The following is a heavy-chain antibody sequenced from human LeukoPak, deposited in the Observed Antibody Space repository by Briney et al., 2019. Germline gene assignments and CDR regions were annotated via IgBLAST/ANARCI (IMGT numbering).Heavy chain of an antibody. CDR3: ARWSVSRGSRY. CDR2: INHSGST. CDR1: GGSISSGGYS. J-gene: IGHJ4*02. Sequence: PSETLSLTCAVSGGSISSGGYSWSWVRQPPGEGLEWIGEINHSGSTNYNPSLKSRVTISVDTSKNQFSLNLSSVTAADTAVYYCARWSVSRGSRYWGQGTLVTVSS. V-gene: IGHV4-34*01. D-gene: IGHD2/OR15-2a*01.